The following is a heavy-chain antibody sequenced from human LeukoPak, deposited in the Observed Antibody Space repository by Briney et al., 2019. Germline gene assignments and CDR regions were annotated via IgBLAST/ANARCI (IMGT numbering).Heavy chain of an antibody. CDR1: GGTFSSYA. CDR2: IIPIFGTA. Sequence: SVKVSCKASGGTFSSYAISWVRQAPGQGLKWMGGIIPIFGTANYAQKFQGRVTITTDESTSTAYMELSSLRSEDTAVYYCARSGYSSGWYRGGGAFDIWGQGTMVTVSS. V-gene: IGHV1-69*05. D-gene: IGHD6-19*01. J-gene: IGHJ3*02. CDR3: ARSGYSSGWYRGGGAFDI.